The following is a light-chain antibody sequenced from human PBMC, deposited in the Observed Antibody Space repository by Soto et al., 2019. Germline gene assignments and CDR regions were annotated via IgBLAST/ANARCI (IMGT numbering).Light chain of an antibody. J-gene: IGKJ5*01. CDR3: QQRSNWPIT. CDR2: DAY. CDR1: QSVSKY. Sequence: EIVLTQSPATLSLSPGERVTLSCRTSQSVSKYFAWYQQKPGRAPRLLIYDAYSRATGIPARFIGSGSGTDFTLTISSLEPEDFAIYYCQQRSNWPITFGQGTRLEIK. V-gene: IGKV3-11*01.